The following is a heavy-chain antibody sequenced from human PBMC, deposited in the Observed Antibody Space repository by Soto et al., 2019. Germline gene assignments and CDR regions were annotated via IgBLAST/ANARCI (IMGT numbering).Heavy chain of an antibody. D-gene: IGHD3-3*01. CDR1: GFTFGDYA. Sequence: GESLKISCTGSGFTFGDYAMSWYRQVPGKGLEWVGFIRSNSYGGATEFAASVKGRFTISRDDSKGIAYLQMNSLKTEDTAVYYCSRDYEIWSGYPAPNYGMDVWGQGTTVTVSS. CDR3: SRDYEIWSGYPAPNYGMDV. J-gene: IGHJ6*02. CDR2: IRSNSYGGAT. V-gene: IGHV3-49*03.